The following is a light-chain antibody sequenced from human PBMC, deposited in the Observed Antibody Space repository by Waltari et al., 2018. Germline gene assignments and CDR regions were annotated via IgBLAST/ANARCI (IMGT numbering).Light chain of an antibody. CDR3: QQYFTTPS. CDR2: WAS. V-gene: IGKV4-1*01. Sequence: DIVMTQSPDSLAASLGERATINCKSSQSLLYRSSNRNYLAWYQQRPGQSPKLLIYWASTRESGVPDRFSGSGSRTDFTLTISSLQAEDVAIYYCQQYFTTPSFGQGTRLEIK. J-gene: IGKJ5*01. CDR1: QSLLYRSSNRNY.